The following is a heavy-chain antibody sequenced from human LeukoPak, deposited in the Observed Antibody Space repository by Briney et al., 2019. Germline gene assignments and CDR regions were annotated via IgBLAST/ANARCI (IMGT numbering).Heavy chain of an antibody. D-gene: IGHD3-3*01. CDR3: ASSWAIFGVVSDAFDI. J-gene: IGHJ3*02. Sequence: SETLSLTSTVSGGSISSYYWSWNRQPPGKGLEWIGYIYYSWSTNYNPSLKSRVTISVDTSKNQFSLKLSSVTAADTAVYYCASSWAIFGVVSDAFDIWGQGTMVTVSS. V-gene: IGHV4-59*01. CDR2: IYYSWST. CDR1: GGSISSYY.